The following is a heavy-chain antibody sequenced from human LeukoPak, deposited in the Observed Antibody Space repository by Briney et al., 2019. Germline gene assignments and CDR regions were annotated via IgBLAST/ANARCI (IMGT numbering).Heavy chain of an antibody. CDR1: GGSISSGGYS. CDR2: IYHSGST. D-gene: IGHD2-21*02. CDR3: ARAPYGVVTSFDI. Sequence: SQTLSLTCAVSGGSISSGGYSWSWIRQPPGKGLEWIGYIYHSGSTYYNPSLKSRVTISVDRSKNQFSLKLSSVTAADTAVYYCARAPYGVVTSFDIWGQGTMVSVSS. J-gene: IGHJ3*02. V-gene: IGHV4-30-2*01.